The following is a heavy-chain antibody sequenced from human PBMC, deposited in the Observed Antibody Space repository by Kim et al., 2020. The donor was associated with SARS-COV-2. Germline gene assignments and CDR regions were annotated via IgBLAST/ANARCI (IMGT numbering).Heavy chain of an antibody. CDR1: GFTFSSYG. V-gene: IGHV3-33*01. Sequence: SLRLSCAASGFTFSSYGMHWVRQAPGKGLEWLAFIWFDGSNKNYTDSVKGRFAVSRDNSKNTLYLQMNSLRAEDTAVYYCARVAAAGPYYYYYYMDVWGKGTTVTVSS. CDR3: ARVAAAGPYYYYYYMDV. D-gene: IGHD6-13*01. J-gene: IGHJ6*03. CDR2: IWFDGSNK.